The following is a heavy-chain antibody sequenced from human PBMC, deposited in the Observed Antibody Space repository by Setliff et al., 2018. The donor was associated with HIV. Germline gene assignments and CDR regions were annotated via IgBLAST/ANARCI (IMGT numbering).Heavy chain of an antibody. CDR1: GFTFGSYW. D-gene: IGHD5-18*01. V-gene: IGHV3-7*01. Sequence: GGSLRLSCAASGFTFGSYWMSWVRQAPGKGLEWVANIKQDGSEKYYVESVKGRFTISRDNANNSLYLQMNSLRAEDTAVYYCARGARGYSYGWGQGTLVTVSS. J-gene: IGHJ4*02. CDR3: ARGARGYSYG. CDR2: IKQDGSEK.